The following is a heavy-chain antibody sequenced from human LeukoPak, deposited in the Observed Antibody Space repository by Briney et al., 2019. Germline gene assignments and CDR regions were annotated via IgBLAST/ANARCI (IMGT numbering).Heavy chain of an antibody. CDR1: GGSFSGYY. CDR3: ASLAARRTFDY. Sequence: SETLSLTCAVYGGSFSGYYWSWIRQPPGKGLEWIGEINHSGSTNYNPSLKSRVTISVDTFKNQFSLKLSSVTAADTAVYYCASLAARRTFDYWGQGTLVTVSS. D-gene: IGHD6-6*01. CDR2: INHSGST. J-gene: IGHJ4*02. V-gene: IGHV4-34*01.